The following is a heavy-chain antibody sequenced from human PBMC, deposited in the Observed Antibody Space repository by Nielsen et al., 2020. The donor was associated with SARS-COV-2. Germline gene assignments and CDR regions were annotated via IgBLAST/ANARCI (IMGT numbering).Heavy chain of an antibody. CDR1: GFTVSSNY. D-gene: IGHD3-22*01. V-gene: IGHV3-66*01. Sequence: GESLKISCAASGFTVSSNYMSWVRQAPGKGLEWVSVIYSGGSTYYADSVKGRFTISRDNSKNTLYLQMNSLKTEDTAVYYCTTYGYYYDSSGYPRKYYFDYWGQGTLVTVSS. CDR2: IYSGGST. J-gene: IGHJ4*02. CDR3: TTYGYYYDSSGYPRKYYFDY.